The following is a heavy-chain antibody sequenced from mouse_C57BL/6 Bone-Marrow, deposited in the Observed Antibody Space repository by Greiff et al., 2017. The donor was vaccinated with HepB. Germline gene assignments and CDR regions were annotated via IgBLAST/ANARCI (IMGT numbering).Heavy chain of an antibody. Sequence: EVKLEESGGGLVQPGGSMKLSCAASGFTFSDAWMDWVRQSPEKGLEWVAEIRNKANNHATYYAESVKGRFTISRDDSKSSVYLQMNSLRAEDTGIYYCTRENYYGSSSYWYFDVWGTGTTVTVSS. J-gene: IGHJ1*03. CDR2: IRNKANNHAT. D-gene: IGHD1-1*01. V-gene: IGHV6-6*01. CDR1: GFTFSDAW. CDR3: TRENYYGSSSYWYFDV.